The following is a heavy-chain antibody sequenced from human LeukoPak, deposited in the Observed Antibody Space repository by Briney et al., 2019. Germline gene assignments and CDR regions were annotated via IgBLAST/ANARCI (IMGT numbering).Heavy chain of an antibody. CDR3: ARGYPSMYYYGSGIDY. J-gene: IGHJ4*02. Sequence: SETLSLTCTVSGGSISIYYWSWIRQPPGKGLEWIGYTYNSGSTNYNPSLKSRVTISVDTSKNQFSLKLSSVTAADTAVYYCARGYPSMYYYGSGIDYWGQGTLVTVSS. D-gene: IGHD3-10*01. CDR2: TYNSGST. CDR1: GGSISIYY. V-gene: IGHV4-59*01.